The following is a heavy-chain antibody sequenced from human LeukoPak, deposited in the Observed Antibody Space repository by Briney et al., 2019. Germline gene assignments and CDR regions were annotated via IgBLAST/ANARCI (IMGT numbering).Heavy chain of an antibody. Sequence: EGSLRLSCAASGFTFSDYSMIWVRQAPGKGLEWISYIGIDSGNTNYADSVKGRFTISGDKAKNSLYRQMNSLRVEDTAVYYCARDYKYAFDNWGQGTLVTVSS. V-gene: IGHV3-48*01. CDR2: IGIDSGNT. D-gene: IGHD5-24*01. J-gene: IGHJ4*02. CDR3: ARDYKYAFDN. CDR1: GFTFSDYS.